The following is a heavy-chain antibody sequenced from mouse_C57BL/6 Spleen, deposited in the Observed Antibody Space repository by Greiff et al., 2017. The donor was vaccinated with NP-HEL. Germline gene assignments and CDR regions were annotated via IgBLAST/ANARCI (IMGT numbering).Heavy chain of an antibody. CDR3: ARSSTVEERGYFDV. Sequence: QVQLQQPGAELVRPGSSVKLSCKASGYTFTSYWMHWVKQRPGQGLEWIGYINPSSGYTKYNQKFKDKATLTADKSSSTAYMQLSSLTYEDSAVYYCARSSTVEERGYFDVWGTGTTVTVSS. CDR2: INPSSGYT. V-gene: IGHV1-7*01. CDR1: GYTFTSYW. J-gene: IGHJ1*03. D-gene: IGHD1-1*01.